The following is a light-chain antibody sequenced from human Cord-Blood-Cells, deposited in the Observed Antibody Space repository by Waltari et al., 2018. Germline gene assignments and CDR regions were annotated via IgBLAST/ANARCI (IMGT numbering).Light chain of an antibody. CDR3: QQYNSYAS. V-gene: IGKV1-5*03. J-gene: IGKJ2*03. CDR1: QSISSW. Sequence: DIQMTQSPSTLSASVGDRVTIPCRASQSISSWLAWYQQKPGKAPNLRIYKSSSVESGVPSRFSGSGSETEFTLTISSLQPDDFATYYCQQYNSYASFGQGTKLEIK. CDR2: KSS.